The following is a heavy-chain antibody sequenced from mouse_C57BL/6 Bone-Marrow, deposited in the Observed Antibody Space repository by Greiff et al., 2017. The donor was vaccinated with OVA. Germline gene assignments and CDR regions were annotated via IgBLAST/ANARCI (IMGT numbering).Heavy chain of an antibody. CDR1: GFTFTSYW. Sequence: QVQLQQPGAELVKPGASVKMSCKASGFTFTSYWITWVIQRPGQGLEWIGEIDPSDSYTNYNQKFKGKSTLTVDKSSSTAYMQLSSLTSEDSAFYYCASSNGDWYFDVWGTGTTVTVSS. D-gene: IGHD4-1*01. J-gene: IGHJ1*03. V-gene: IGHV1-69*01. CDR2: IDPSDSYT. CDR3: ASSNGDWYFDV.